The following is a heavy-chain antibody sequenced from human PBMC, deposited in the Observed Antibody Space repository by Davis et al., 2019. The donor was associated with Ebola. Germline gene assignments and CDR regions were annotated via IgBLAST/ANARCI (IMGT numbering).Heavy chain of an antibody. Sequence: SVKVSCKASGGTFSSYAISWVRQAPGQGLEWMGGIIPIFGTANYAQKFQGRVTITADESTSTAYMELSSLRSEDTAVYYCAREPRDGYIDDAFDIWGQGTMVTVSS. CDR2: IIPIFGTA. CDR1: GGTFSSYA. D-gene: IGHD5-24*01. V-gene: IGHV1-69*13. J-gene: IGHJ3*02. CDR3: AREPRDGYIDDAFDI.